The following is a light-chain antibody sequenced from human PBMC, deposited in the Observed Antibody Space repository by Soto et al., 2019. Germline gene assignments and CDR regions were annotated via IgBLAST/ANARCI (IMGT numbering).Light chain of an antibody. CDR3: QPYGSSPLT. Sequence: EIVLTQSPGTLSLSPGERATLSCRASQSVSISFLAWYQQKPGQAPRLLIYGASSRATGIPDRFSGSGSGTDFTLTISRLEPEDLAVYYCQPYGSSPLTFGGGTKVELK. V-gene: IGKV3-20*01. CDR1: QSVSISF. CDR2: GAS. J-gene: IGKJ4*01.